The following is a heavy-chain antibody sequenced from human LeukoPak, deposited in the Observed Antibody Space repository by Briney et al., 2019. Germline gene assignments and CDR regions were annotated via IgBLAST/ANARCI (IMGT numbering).Heavy chain of an antibody. V-gene: IGHV6-1*01. J-gene: IGHJ5*02. CDR1: GHALSTTSAA. CDR2: TYYRSKWYS. Sequence: SQTLSLTCALSGHALSTTSAAWSWIRQSPSRGLEWLGRTYYRSKWYSEYAVSVKSRISINADTSKNQVSLQLNSVTPEDAAVYFSTRGPMASVTSSAPRWLEPCVQGTLVTVSS. CDR3: TRGPMASVTSSAPRWLEP. D-gene: IGHD4-17*01.